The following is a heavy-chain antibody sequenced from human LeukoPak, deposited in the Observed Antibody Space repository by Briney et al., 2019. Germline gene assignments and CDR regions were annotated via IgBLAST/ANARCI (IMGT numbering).Heavy chain of an antibody. CDR3: ARNIMPRGNYYYYMDV. Sequence: ALVKVSCKASGYTFIDYYMHWVRQAPGQGLEWMGWINPYSGGTNYAQKFQGRVTMTRDTSISTAYMELSRLRSDDTAVYYCARNIMPRGNYYYYMDVWGKGTTVTVSS. D-gene: IGHD2-2*01. V-gene: IGHV1-2*02. CDR2: INPYSGGT. J-gene: IGHJ6*03. CDR1: GYTFIDYY.